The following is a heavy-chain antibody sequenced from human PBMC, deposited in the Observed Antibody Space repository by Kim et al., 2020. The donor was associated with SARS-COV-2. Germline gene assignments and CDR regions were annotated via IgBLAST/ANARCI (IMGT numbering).Heavy chain of an antibody. CDR1: GYTFVGHY. V-gene: IGHV1-2*06. CDR2: INPDSGVT. CDR3: ARDGKAILRFLEWFNFYFDY. J-gene: IGHJ4*02. Sequence: ASVKVSCKASGYTFVGHYIHWVRQAPGQGLEWMGRINPDSGVTHHAQKFQGRVTMTRDTSIRTAYLELSSLTSDDTAVYYCARDGKAILRFLEWFNFYFDYWGQGTLVTVSS. D-gene: IGHD3-3*01.